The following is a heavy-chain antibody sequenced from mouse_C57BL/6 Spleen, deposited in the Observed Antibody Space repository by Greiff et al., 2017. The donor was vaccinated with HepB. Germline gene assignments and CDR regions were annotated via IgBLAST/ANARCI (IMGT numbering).Heavy chain of an antibody. CDR3: ASYYGSSYNYAMDY. CDR1: GFTFSDYG. CDR2: ISSGSSTI. D-gene: IGHD1-1*01. J-gene: IGHJ4*01. Sequence: VMLVESGGGLVKPGGSLKLSCAASGFTFSDYGMHWVRQAPEKGLEWVAYISSGSSTIYYADTVKGRFTISRDNAKNTLFLQMTSLRSEDTAMYYCASYYGSSYNYAMDYWGQGTSVTVSS. V-gene: IGHV5-17*01.